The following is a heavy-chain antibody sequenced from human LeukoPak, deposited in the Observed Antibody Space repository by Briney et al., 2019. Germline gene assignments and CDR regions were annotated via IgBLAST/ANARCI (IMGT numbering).Heavy chain of an antibody. V-gene: IGHV3-7*01. CDR1: GFTFSNYW. J-gene: IGHJ4*02. CDR3: ARVLYGSRVNVIDS. D-gene: IGHD2-2*01. Sequence: GGSLTLSCAASGFTFSNYWINWVRQAPGKGLEWVANMNEYGSEKYYVDSVRGRFTISRDNAENSLFLHVNSPRVEDTAVYRCARVLYGSRVNVIDSWGPGTLVTVSS. CDR2: MNEYGSEK.